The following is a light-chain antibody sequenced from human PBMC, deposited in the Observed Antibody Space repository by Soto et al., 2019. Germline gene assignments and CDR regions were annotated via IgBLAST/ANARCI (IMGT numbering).Light chain of an antibody. J-gene: IGKJ1*01. CDR1: QSINNN. V-gene: IGKV3-15*01. Sequence: EIVMTQSPATLSVSPGERATLSCRASQSINNNLAWYQQKPGQGPRLLIYGASSRATGIPARFSGSGSGTGFTLTISSLQSEDFAVYYCQQYGSSPPWTFGQGTKVEIK. CDR3: QQYGSSPPWT. CDR2: GAS.